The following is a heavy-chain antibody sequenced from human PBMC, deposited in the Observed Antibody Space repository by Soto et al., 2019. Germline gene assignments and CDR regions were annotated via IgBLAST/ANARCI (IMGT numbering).Heavy chain of an antibody. CDR2: TYYSGST. Sequence: SETLSLTCTVSGGSISSYYWSWIRQPPGKGLEWIGYTYYSGSTNYNPSLKSRVTISVDTSKNQFSLKLSSVTAADTAVYYCARGQLELKYYFDYWGQGTLVTVSS. CDR3: ARGQLELKYYFDY. CDR1: GGSISSYY. D-gene: IGHD1-7*01. J-gene: IGHJ4*02. V-gene: IGHV4-59*01.